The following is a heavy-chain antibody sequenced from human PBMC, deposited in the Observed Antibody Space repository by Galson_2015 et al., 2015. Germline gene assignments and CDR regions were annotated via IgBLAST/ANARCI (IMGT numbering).Heavy chain of an antibody. J-gene: IGHJ4*02. V-gene: IGHV1-18*01. CDR2: ISAYNGNT. Sequence: CKASGYTFTSSGISWVRQAPGQGLAWMGWISAYNGNTNYAQKLQGRVTMTTDTSTSTAYMELRSLRSDDTAVYYCARDLGSRRSLGVDYWGQGTLVTVSS. CDR1: GYTFTSSG. CDR3: ARDLGSRRSLGVDY. D-gene: IGHD5-24*01.